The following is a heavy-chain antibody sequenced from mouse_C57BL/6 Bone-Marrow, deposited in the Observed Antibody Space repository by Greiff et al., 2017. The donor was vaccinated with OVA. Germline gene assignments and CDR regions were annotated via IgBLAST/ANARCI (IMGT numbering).Heavy chain of an antibody. D-gene: IGHD4-1*01. V-gene: IGHV3-6*01. CDR3: ARALNWDRDD. CDR2: ISYDGSN. CDR1: GYSITSGYY. Sequence: ESGPGLVKPSQSLSLTCSVTGYSITSGYYWNWIRQFPGNKLEWMGYISYDGSNNYNPSLKNRISITRDTSKNQFFLKLNSVTTEDTATYYCARALNWDRDDWGQGTTLTVSS. J-gene: IGHJ2*01.